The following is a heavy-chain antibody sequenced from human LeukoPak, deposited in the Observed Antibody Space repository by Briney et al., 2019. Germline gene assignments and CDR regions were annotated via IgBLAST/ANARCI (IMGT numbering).Heavy chain of an antibody. D-gene: IGHD6-19*01. V-gene: IGHV3-23*01. Sequence: GGSLRLSCAASGFTFSSYAMSWVRQAPGKGLEWVSAISGSGGSTYYADSVKGRFTISRDNSKNTLYPQMNSQRAEDTAVYYCAKEEYSSGWYPPAYWGQGTLVTVSS. J-gene: IGHJ4*02. CDR1: GFTFSSYA. CDR3: AKEEYSSGWYPPAY. CDR2: ISGSGGST.